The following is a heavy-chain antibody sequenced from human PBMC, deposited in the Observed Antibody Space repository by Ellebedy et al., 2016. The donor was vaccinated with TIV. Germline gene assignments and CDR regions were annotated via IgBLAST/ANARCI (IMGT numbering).Heavy chain of an antibody. Sequence: GESLKISCAASGFTFSNYAMNWVRQAPGKGLEWVSATSGSGDSTYYADSVKGRFTITRDNSKNTLSLQMNSLRDEDTAVYFCAKDRTAGDGYWVFDSWGQGTLVTVSS. CDR2: TSGSGDST. CDR1: GFTFSNYA. J-gene: IGHJ4*02. V-gene: IGHV3-23*01. CDR3: AKDRTAGDGYWVFDS. D-gene: IGHD5-18*01.